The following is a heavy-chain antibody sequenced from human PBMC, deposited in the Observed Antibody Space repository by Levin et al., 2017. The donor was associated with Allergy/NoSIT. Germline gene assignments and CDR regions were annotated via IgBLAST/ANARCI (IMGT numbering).Heavy chain of an antibody. Sequence: GESLKISCAAFGFTFTTYSMNWVRQAPGKGLEWVSSISSSRHYIYYADSVKGRFTISRDNARNSLYLQMNSLRVEDTAVYYCAASYGSSFTYGMDGWGQGTTVTVSS. V-gene: IGHV3-21*01. CDR2: ISSSRHYI. D-gene: IGHD6-6*01. CDR3: AASYGSSFTYGMDG. J-gene: IGHJ6*02. CDR1: GFTFTTYS.